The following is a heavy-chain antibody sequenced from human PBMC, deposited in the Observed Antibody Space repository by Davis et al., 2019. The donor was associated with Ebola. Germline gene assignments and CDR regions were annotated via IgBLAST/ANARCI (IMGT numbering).Heavy chain of an antibody. V-gene: IGHV4-30-2*01. Sequence: SETLSLTCAVSGGSISSGGYSWSWIRQPPGKGLEWIGYIYHSGSTYYNPSLKSRVTISVDTSKNQFSLKLSSVTAADTAVYYCARDRGWLQPNYFDYWGQGTLVTVSS. D-gene: IGHD5-24*01. CDR2: IYHSGST. CDR1: GGSISSGGYS. CDR3: ARDRGWLQPNYFDY. J-gene: IGHJ4*02.